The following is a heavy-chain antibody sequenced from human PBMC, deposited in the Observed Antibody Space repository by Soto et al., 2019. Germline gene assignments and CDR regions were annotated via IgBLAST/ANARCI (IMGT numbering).Heavy chain of an antibody. Sequence: GGSLRLSCAASGFTFSSYGMHWVRQAPGKGLEWVAVISYDGSNKYYADSVKGRFTISRDNSKNTLYLQMNSLRAEDTAVYYCEKDREVSGRWVFGYWGQGTLVTVSS. CDR1: GFTFSSYG. CDR3: EKDREVSGRWVFGY. J-gene: IGHJ4*02. CDR2: ISYDGSNK. V-gene: IGHV3-30*18. D-gene: IGHD3-16*01.